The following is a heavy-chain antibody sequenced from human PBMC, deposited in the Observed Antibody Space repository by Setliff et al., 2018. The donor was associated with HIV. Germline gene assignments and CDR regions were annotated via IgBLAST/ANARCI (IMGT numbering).Heavy chain of an antibody. D-gene: IGHD6-19*01. Sequence: PSATLSLTFTVSGGSISSGSYYWGWIWQPAGKGLGWLGHIYTRGSTNYNPSLKSRVTISVDTSKNQFSLKLSSVTAADPAVYYCARGSGGWYIDNWFDPWGQGTLVTVSS. CDR3: ARGSGGWYIDNWFDP. CDR1: GGSISSGSYY. V-gene: IGHV4-61*09. J-gene: IGHJ5*02. CDR2: IYTRGST.